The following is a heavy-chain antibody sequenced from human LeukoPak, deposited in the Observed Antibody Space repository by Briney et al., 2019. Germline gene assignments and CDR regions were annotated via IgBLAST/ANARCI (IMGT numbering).Heavy chain of an antibody. CDR3: ASGIAAAGTAMIYFDY. J-gene: IGHJ4*02. CDR1: GGSISSSSYS. D-gene: IGHD6-13*01. CDR2: IYYSGST. Sequence: SETLSLTCTVSGGSISSSSYSSGWIRQPPGKGLEWIVSIYYSGSTYYNPSLKSRVTISVDTSKNQFSLKLSSVTAADTAVYYCASGIAAAGTAMIYFDYWGQGTLVTVSS. V-gene: IGHV4-39*01.